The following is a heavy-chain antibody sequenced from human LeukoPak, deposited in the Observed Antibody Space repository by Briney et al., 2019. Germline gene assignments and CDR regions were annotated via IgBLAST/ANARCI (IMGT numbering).Heavy chain of an antibody. J-gene: IGHJ4*02. Sequence: PSETLSLTCAAYGGSFSGYYWSWIRQPPGKGLEWIGEINHSGSTNYNPSLKSRVTISVDTSKNQFSLKLSSVTAADTAVYYCARAPSYCSGGSCYSVYFDYWGQGTLVTVSS. CDR1: GGSFSGYY. V-gene: IGHV4-34*01. D-gene: IGHD2-15*01. CDR3: ARAPSYCSGGSCYSVYFDY. CDR2: INHSGST.